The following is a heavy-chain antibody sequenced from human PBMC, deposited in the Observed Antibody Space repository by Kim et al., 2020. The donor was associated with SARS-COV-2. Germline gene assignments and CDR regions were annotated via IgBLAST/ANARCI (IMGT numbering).Heavy chain of an antibody. CDR3: AKTPEPTGSNDGEFDY. CDR1: GFTFDDYT. CDR2: ISWDGGST. J-gene: IGHJ4*02. D-gene: IGHD1-1*01. V-gene: IGHV3-43*01. Sequence: GGSLRLSCAASGFTFDDYTMHWVRQAPGKGLEWVSLISWDGGSTYYADSVKGRFTISRDNSKNSLYLQMNSLRTEDTALYYCAKTPEPTGSNDGEFDYWAREPWSPSPQ.